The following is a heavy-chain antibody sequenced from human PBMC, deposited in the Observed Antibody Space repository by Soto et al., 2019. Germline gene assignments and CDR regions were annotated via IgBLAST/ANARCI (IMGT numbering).Heavy chain of an antibody. CDR3: ARGGVGSRTFDY. V-gene: IGHV5-51*01. D-gene: IGHD3-3*01. CDR2: IYPGDSDT. CDR1: DYSFTNYW. Sequence: GXSLKISCESSDYSFTNYWIAWVRQMPGQGLEFVGIIYPGDSDTRYGPSFRGQVTVSADKSINTAYLQWSSLKASDTAIYYCARGGVGSRTFDYWGQGTLVTVSS. J-gene: IGHJ4*02.